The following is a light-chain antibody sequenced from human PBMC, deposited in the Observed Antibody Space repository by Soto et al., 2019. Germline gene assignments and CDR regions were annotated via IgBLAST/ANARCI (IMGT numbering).Light chain of an antibody. CDR1: QTISSW. CDR3: QHYNSYSEA. Sequence: DLQMTQSPSTLSGSLGDSVSSXXRASQTISSWLAWYQQKPGKAPKLXIYKASTLKSGVPSRFSGSGAGTEFTLTISSLQPDDFATYYCQHYNSYSEAFGQGTKVDIK. CDR2: KAS. J-gene: IGKJ1*01. V-gene: IGKV1-5*03.